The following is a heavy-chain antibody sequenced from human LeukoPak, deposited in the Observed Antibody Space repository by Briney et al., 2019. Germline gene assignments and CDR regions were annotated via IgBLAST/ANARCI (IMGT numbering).Heavy chain of an antibody. Sequence: SETLSLTCTVSGGSISSYYWSWIRQPPGKGLEWIGYIYYSGSTNYNPSLKSRVTISVDTSENQFSLKLSSVTAADTAVYYCARGDTIFGASYYFDYWGQGTLVTVSS. V-gene: IGHV4-59*08. J-gene: IGHJ4*02. CDR3: ARGDTIFGASYYFDY. CDR2: IYYSGST. CDR1: GGSISSYY. D-gene: IGHD3-3*01.